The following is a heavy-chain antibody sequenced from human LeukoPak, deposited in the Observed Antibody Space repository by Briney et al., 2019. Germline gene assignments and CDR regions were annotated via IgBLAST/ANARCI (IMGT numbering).Heavy chain of an antibody. CDR3: AKERDYRVSTSCDY. V-gene: IGHV3-30*18. CDR1: GFTFSNFG. J-gene: IGHJ4*02. CDR2: ISYDGKVT. D-gene: IGHD3-10*01. Sequence: RTGGSLRLSCAASGFTFSNFGMHWVRQAPGKGLEWMAVISYDGKVTYYADSVKGRFTISRDNSKNTLYLQMTSLRGEDTALYYCAKERDYRVSTSCDYWGQGTQVTVSS.